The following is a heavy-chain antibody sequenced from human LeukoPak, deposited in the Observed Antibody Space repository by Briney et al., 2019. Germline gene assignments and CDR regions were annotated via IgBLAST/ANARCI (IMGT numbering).Heavy chain of an antibody. Sequence: GGSLRLSCAASGFTFSNYDMHWVRQATGEGLEWVSGIGTAGDTYYPGSVKGRFTISRENAKNSVYPEMNSLRVGDTAVYYCARGFGITFGRVITIAFDIWGQGTKVTVSS. V-gene: IGHV3-13*01. CDR3: ARGFGITFGRVITIAFDI. CDR2: IGTAGDT. D-gene: IGHD3-16*01. CDR1: GFTFSNYD. J-gene: IGHJ3*02.